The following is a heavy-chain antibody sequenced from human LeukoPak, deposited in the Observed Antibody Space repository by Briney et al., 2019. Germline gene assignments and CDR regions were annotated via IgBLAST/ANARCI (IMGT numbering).Heavy chain of an antibody. J-gene: IGHJ4*02. V-gene: IGHV1-3*01. D-gene: IGHD5-24*01. CDR2: INAGNGNT. CDR1: GYTFTSYA. CDR3: ARGDGYNPTLFDY. Sequence: GASVKVSCKASGYTFTSYAMHWVRQAPGQRLEWMGWINAGNGNTKYSQKFQGRVTITRDTSASTAYMELSSLRSEDTAVYYCARGDGYNPTLFDYWGQGTLVTVSS.